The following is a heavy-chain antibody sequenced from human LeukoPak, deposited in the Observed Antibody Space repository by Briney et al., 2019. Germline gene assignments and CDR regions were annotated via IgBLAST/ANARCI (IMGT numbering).Heavy chain of an antibody. Sequence: ASVKVSCKASGYTFTSYYMHWVRQAPGQGLEWMGWINPNSGGTNYAQKFQGRVTMTRDTSISTAYMELSRLRSDDTAVYYCARDGSTIFGVVIGNWFDPWGQGTLVTDSS. CDR3: ARDGSTIFGVVIGNWFDP. CDR1: GYTFTSYY. CDR2: INPNSGGT. D-gene: IGHD3-3*01. V-gene: IGHV1-2*02. J-gene: IGHJ5*02.